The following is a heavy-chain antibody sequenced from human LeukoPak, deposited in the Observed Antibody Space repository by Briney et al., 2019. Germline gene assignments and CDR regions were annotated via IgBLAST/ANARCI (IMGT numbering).Heavy chain of an antibody. CDR1: GFTFSSYW. Sequence: GGSLRLSCAASGFTFSSYWMNWVRQRPGKGLEWVANMNQDGSGKYYVDSVKGRFTISRDNAKNSLYLQMDSLRADDTAVYYFARGQGGAFEIWGQGTMVTVSS. V-gene: IGHV3-7*01. D-gene: IGHD3-16*01. CDR2: MNQDGSGK. CDR3: ARGQGGAFEI. J-gene: IGHJ3*02.